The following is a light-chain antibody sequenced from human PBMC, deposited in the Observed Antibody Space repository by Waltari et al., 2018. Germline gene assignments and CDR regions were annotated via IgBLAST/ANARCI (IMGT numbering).Light chain of an antibody. J-gene: IGLJ1*01. CDR1: SSAVGSYYL. Sequence: QSGLTQPASVSGSPGQSITVSCTGTSSAVGSYYLVSWYQQYPGKTPTLRVYEVTKRASGVCDCCSCTKSGSTAYLTSSSLPAEDETDYYCCSYAGVGIYVFGTGTKVTVL. V-gene: IGLV2-23*02. CDR2: EVT. CDR3: CSYAGVGIYV.